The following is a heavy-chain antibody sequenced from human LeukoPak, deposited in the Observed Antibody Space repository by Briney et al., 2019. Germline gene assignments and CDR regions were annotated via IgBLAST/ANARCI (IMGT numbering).Heavy chain of an antibody. V-gene: IGHV4-31*03. Sequence: TSETLSLTCTVSGGSISSSSYYWGWIRQPPGKGLEWIGYIYSSGSSYYNPSLKSRVSISVDTSKNQFSLKLSSVTAADTAVYYCARAILTSSGSVWYFDLWGRGTLVTVS. CDR2: IYSSGSS. CDR1: GGSISSSSYY. D-gene: IGHD3-3*01. CDR3: ARAILTSSGSVWYFDL. J-gene: IGHJ2*01.